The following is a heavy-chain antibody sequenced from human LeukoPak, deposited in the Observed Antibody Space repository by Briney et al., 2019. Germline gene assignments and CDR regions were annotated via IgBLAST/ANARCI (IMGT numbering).Heavy chain of an antibody. J-gene: IGHJ4*02. CDR1: GGTFSSYA. CDR3: ARAMPMVVTLPGKYYFDY. V-gene: IGHV1-69*05. Sequence: GSSVKVSCKASGGTFSSYAISWVRQAPGQGLEWMGGIIPIFGTVNYAQKFQGRVTITTDEPTSTAYMELSSLRSEDTAVYYCARAMPMVVTLPGKYYFDYWGQGTLVTVSS. D-gene: IGHD4-23*01. CDR2: IIPIFGTV.